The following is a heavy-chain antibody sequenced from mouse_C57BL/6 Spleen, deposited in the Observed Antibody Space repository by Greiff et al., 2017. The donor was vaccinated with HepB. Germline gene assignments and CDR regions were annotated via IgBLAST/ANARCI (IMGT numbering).Heavy chain of an antibody. Sequence: VQLQQPGAELVMPGASVKLSCKASGYTFTSYWMHWVKQRPGRGLEWIGRIDPNSGGTKYNEKFQSKATLTVDKPSSTAYMQLSSLTSEDSAVYEVESCDRSTRVKTSSYYAMDYWGQGTSVTVSS. V-gene: IGHV1-72*01. CDR3: ESCDRSTRVKTSSYYAMDY. D-gene: IGHD2-2*01. CDR1: GYTFTSYW. J-gene: IGHJ4*01. CDR2: IDPNSGGT.